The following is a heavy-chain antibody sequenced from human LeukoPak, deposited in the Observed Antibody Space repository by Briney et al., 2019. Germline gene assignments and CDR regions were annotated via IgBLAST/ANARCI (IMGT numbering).Heavy chain of an antibody. CDR3: ARVSIAAAGRDYYYYYYMDV. V-gene: IGHV3-30-3*01. J-gene: IGHJ6*03. CDR2: ISYDGSNK. D-gene: IGHD6-13*01. CDR1: GFTFSSYA. Sequence: GGSLRLSCAASGFTFSSYAMHWVRQAPGKGLEWVAVISYDGSNKYYADSVKGRFTISRDNSKNTLYLQMNSLRAEDTAVYYCARVSIAAAGRDYYYYYYMDVWGKGTTVTVSS.